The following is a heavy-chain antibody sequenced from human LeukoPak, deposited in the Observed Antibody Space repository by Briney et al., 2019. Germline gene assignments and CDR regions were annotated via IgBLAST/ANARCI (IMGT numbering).Heavy chain of an antibody. CDR2: ISSSSSYI. J-gene: IGHJ4*02. Sequence: PGGSLRLSCPASSSTLLSSSMQWLGQAPGKGLEWVSSISSSSSYIYYADSVKGRFTISRDNAKNSLYLKMNSLRAEDTAVYYCARDKGVRLTRFDYWGQGTLVTVSS. V-gene: IGHV3-21*01. CDR1: SSTLLSSS. CDR3: ARDKGVRLTRFDY. D-gene: IGHD3-10*01.